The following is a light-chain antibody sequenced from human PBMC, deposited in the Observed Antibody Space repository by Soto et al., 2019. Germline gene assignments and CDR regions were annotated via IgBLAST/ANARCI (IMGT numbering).Light chain of an antibody. J-gene: IGLJ1*01. Sequence: QSALTQPASVSGSPEQSITISCTGTSSDVGGFNYVSWYQQHPGKAPQLIISGISNRPSGVSNRFSGSKSGNTASLTISGLQADDEADYYCSSYTTSSTLVFGPGTKVTVL. V-gene: IGLV2-14*01. CDR1: SSDVGGFNY. CDR3: SSYTTSSTLV. CDR2: GIS.